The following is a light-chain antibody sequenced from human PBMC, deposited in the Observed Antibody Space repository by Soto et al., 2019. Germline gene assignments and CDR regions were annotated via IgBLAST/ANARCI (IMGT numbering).Light chain of an antibody. V-gene: IGKV3-15*01. CDR1: QSVSSN. Sequence: EIVMTQSPATLSVSPGERVTLSCRARQSVSSNLAWYQQKPGQAPRLLIYGASTRATGIPARFSGSGSGTEFTLTISSLQPEDFAVYYCQQYNNWPLTFGGGTKVEIK. CDR3: QQYNNWPLT. CDR2: GAS. J-gene: IGKJ4*01.